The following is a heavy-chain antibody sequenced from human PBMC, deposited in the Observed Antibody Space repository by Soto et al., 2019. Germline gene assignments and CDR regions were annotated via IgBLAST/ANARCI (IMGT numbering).Heavy chain of an antibody. Sequence: GGSLRLSCAASRFTFSSYAMSWVRQAPGKGLEWVSAISGSGGSTYYADSVKGRFTISRDNSKNSLYLQMNGLRAEDTAVYYCARVRIVVVTTYPGDYYGMDVWGQGTTVTVSS. V-gene: IGHV3-23*01. CDR3: ARVRIVVVTTYPGDYYGMDV. CDR2: ISGSGGST. D-gene: IGHD2-21*02. J-gene: IGHJ6*02. CDR1: RFTFSSYA.